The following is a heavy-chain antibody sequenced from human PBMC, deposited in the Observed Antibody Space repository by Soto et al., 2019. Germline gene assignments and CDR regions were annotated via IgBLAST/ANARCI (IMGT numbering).Heavy chain of an antibody. D-gene: IGHD1-20*01. J-gene: IGHJ3*02. V-gene: IGHV4-39*01. Sequence: PSETLSLTCTVSGGSISSSSYYWGWIRQPPGKGLEWIGSIYYSGSTYYNPSLKSRVTISVDTSKNQFSLKLSSVTAADTAVYYCARYNYGARGQTFDIWGQGTMVTVSS. CDR1: GGSISSSSYY. CDR3: ARYNYGARGQTFDI. CDR2: IYYSGST.